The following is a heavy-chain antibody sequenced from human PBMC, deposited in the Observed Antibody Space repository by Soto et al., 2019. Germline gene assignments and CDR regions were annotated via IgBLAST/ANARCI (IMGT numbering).Heavy chain of an antibody. CDR1: GGSISSSNW. J-gene: IGHJ5*02. V-gene: IGHV4-4*02. D-gene: IGHD3-3*01. CDR2: IYHGGNT. CDR3: ATLPPRVFASLLPIPS. Sequence: VQLRQSGPGLVKPSGTLSLTCAVSGGSISSSNWWTWVRQAPGKGLEWIGEIYHGGNTYYNPSLKGRVTITAYNSNNHSSLQPTSVTAADPAVYYCATLPPRVFASLLPIPSWCQRTLVTVSS.